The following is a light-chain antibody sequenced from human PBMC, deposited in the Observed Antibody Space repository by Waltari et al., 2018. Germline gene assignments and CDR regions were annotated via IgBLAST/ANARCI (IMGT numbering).Light chain of an antibody. CDR2: GST. CDR1: GSNIGAGYD. CDR3: QSYDTSLSVV. Sequence: QSVLTQPPSVSGAPGQRVTISCTGSGSNIGAGYDVPWYQQLPRAAPKLRIYGSTSRPLGVPARFFGSTSGTSASLAITGLQAEDEADYYCQSYDTSLSVVFGGGTKLTVL. V-gene: IGLV1-40*01. J-gene: IGLJ3*02.